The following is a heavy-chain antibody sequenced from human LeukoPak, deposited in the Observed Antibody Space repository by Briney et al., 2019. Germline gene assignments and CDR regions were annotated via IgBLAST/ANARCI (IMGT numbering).Heavy chain of an antibody. CDR2: IGTAGDT. D-gene: IGHD4-17*01. Sequence: GGSLRLSCVASGFTFSSYDMHWVRQATGKGLEWVSAIGTAGDTYYPGSVKGRFTISRENAKNSLYLQMNSLRAGDTAVYYCARSHDYGDAFDIWGQGTMVTVSS. J-gene: IGHJ3*02. CDR1: GFTFSSYD. CDR3: ARSHDYGDAFDI. V-gene: IGHV3-13*01.